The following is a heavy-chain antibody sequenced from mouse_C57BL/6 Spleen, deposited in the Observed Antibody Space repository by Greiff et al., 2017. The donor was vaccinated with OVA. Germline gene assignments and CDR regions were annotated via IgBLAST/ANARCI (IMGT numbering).Heavy chain of an antibody. CDR3: ARYDGYYNYYAMDY. J-gene: IGHJ4*01. D-gene: IGHD2-3*01. CDR2: IYPGSGNT. Sequence: QVQLKESGAELVRPGASVKLSCKASGYTFTDYYINWVKQRPGQGLEWIARIYPGSGNTYYNEKFKGKATLTAEKSSGTAYMQLSSLTSEDSAVYFCARYDGYYNYYAMDYWGQGTSVTVSS. CDR1: GYTFTDYY. V-gene: IGHV1-76*01.